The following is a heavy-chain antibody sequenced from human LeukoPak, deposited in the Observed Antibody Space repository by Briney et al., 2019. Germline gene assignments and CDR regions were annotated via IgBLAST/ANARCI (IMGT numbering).Heavy chain of an antibody. CDR1: GGSINNYY. V-gene: IGHV4-59*08. CDR2: VYYSGST. CDR3: ARFAYYYGSGSLAYYFDY. Sequence: NPSETLSLTCTVSGGSINNYYWSWLRQPPGKGLEYIGYVYYSGSTNYNPSLKSRVTISVDTSKNQFSLKLSSVTAADTAVYYCARFAYYYGSGSLAYYFDYWGQGTLVTVSS. J-gene: IGHJ4*02. D-gene: IGHD3-10*01.